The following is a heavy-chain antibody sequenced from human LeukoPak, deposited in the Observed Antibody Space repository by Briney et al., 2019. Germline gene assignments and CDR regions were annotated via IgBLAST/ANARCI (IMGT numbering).Heavy chain of an antibody. Sequence: GGSLRLSCAASGFTFNNYAMTWVRQAPGKGLEWVSAISGRGDATYYADSVKGRFTISRDDSKNTLYPQMNSLRAEDTAVYHCAKAPPAATNYYYGMDVWGQGTTVTVSS. CDR2: ISGRGDAT. CDR1: GFTFNNYA. J-gene: IGHJ6*02. V-gene: IGHV3-23*01. D-gene: IGHD2-15*01. CDR3: AKAPPAATNYYYGMDV.